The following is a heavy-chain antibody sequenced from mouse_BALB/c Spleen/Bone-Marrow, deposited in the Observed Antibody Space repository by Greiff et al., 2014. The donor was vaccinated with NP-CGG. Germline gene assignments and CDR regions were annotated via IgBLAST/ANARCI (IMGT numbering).Heavy chain of an antibody. Sequence: VQLQQSGSELVKPGASVKLSCAASGFNIKDTYMHWVKQRPEQGLEWIGRIDPANGDTKYGPKFQGKATITADTSSNTAYLQLGSLTSEDTAVYYCTRPSFYYGSSYWYFDVWGAGTTVTVSS. CDR3: TRPSFYYGSSYWYFDV. CDR2: IDPANGDT. V-gene: IGHV14-3*02. J-gene: IGHJ1*01. CDR1: GFNIKDTY. D-gene: IGHD1-1*01.